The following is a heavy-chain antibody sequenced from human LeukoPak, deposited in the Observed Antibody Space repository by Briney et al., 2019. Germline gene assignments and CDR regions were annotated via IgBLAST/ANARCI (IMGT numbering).Heavy chain of an antibody. V-gene: IGHV3-11*04. CDR3: AKDEGTAPTATYFDY. CDR2: ISSSGSTM. D-gene: IGHD6-13*01. Sequence: GGSLRLSCAASGFTFSDYYMSWVRQAPGKGLEWVSYISSSGSTMYYADSVKGRFTISRDNSKNTLYLQMNSLRTEDTAVYYCAKDEGTAPTATYFDYWGLGTLVTVSS. CDR1: GFTFSDYY. J-gene: IGHJ4*02.